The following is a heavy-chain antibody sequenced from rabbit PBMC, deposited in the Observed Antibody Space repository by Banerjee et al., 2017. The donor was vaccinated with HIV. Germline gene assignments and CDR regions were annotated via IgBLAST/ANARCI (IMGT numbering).Heavy chain of an antibody. CDR1: GFAFSSSLY. CDR3: ARDPYGGYHGYGYALNL. V-gene: IGHV1S40*01. Sequence: SLEGSGGDLVKPGASLTLTCPASGFAFSSSLYMCWVRPAPGKGLEWIGCMDAGSGSAYYASWAKGRFTISKTSSTTVTLQMTSLTAADTATYFCARDPYGGYHGYGYALNLWGPGTLVTVS. CDR2: MDAGSGSA. D-gene: IGHD6-1*01. J-gene: IGHJ4*01.